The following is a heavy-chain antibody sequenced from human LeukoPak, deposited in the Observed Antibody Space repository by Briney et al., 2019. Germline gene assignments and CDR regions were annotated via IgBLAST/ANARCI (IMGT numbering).Heavy chain of an antibody. V-gene: IGHV4-39*01. CDR1: GGSNY. Sequence: SETLSLTCTVSGGSNYWGWIRQPPGRGLEWIGSIYYSGSTYYNPSLKSRVTIFIDTSKNQFSLRLSSVTAADTAVYYCARLVCGGGSCPAEFDYWGQGTLVTVSS. CDR2: IYYSGST. J-gene: IGHJ4*02. CDR3: ARLVCGGGSCPAEFDY. D-gene: IGHD2-15*01.